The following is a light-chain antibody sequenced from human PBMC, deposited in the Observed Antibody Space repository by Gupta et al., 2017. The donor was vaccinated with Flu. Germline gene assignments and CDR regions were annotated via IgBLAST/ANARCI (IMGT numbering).Light chain of an antibody. Sequence: ENVLTQSPGTLSLSPGERATLSSRASQSVNSRYLAWYRQKPGQAPRLLIYGASSRATGIPDRFSGSGSGTDFTLTISRLEPEDFAVYYCHQDGSSPWTFGQGTKVEIK. J-gene: IGKJ1*01. V-gene: IGKV3-20*01. CDR3: HQDGSSPWT. CDR1: QSVNSRY. CDR2: GAS.